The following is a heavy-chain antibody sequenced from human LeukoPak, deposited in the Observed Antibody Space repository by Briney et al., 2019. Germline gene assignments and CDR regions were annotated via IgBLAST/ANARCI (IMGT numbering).Heavy chain of an antibody. CDR2: LYSGGST. J-gene: IGHJ3*02. CDR3: ARLYDRSAYGAFDI. D-gene: IGHD3-22*01. Sequence: GGSLRLSCAASGFTVSSSYMGWVRQAPGKGLEWVSVLYSGGSTYYPDSVKGRFTISRDNSQNTLDLQMDSLKAEDTAVYYCARLYDRSAYGAFDIWGQGTMVTVSS. CDR1: GFTVSSSY. V-gene: IGHV3-66*02.